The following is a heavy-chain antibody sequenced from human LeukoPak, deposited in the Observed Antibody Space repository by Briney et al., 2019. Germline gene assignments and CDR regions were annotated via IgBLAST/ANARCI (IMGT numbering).Heavy chain of an antibody. CDR1: GDSVSAGY. Sequence: SETLSLRCNVSGDSVSAGYWSWIRQSPGKGLEWIGFIQDSGITSYTPSLKSRLLISLDTSKNLFSLPLRSLTAADTASHYCAGRRHRYSRDWGQGILVTVSS. D-gene: IGHD2-15*01. CDR2: IQDSGIT. V-gene: IGHV4-4*09. CDR3: AGRRHRYSRD. J-gene: IGHJ1*01.